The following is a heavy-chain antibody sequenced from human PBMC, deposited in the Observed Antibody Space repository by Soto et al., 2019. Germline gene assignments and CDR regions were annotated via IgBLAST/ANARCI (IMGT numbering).Heavy chain of an antibody. D-gene: IGHD1-1*01. Sequence: PSETLSLTCTVSGGSVSSGSYYWSWIRQPPGKGLEWIGYIYYSGSTNYNPSLKSRVTISVDTSKNQFSLKLSSVTAADTAVYYCARRLGWNGWSKDYYYYGMDVWGQGTTVTVSS. CDR2: IYYSGST. CDR1: GGSVSSGSYY. CDR3: ARRLGWNGWSKDYYYYGMDV. V-gene: IGHV4-61*01. J-gene: IGHJ6*02.